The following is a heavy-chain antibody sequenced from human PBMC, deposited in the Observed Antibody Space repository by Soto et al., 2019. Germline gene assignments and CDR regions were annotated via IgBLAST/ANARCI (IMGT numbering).Heavy chain of an antibody. Sequence: EVQLVESGGALVQPGGSLRLSCVASGFTFSSSFMGWVRQAPGKVLEWVANINQDGGGTYYVDSVQGRFTISRDNAKDSLFLQLNSLRGEDTAVYYCARYFRGSGRYFFDYWGQGTLVTVSS. CDR3: ARYFRGSGRYFFDY. J-gene: IGHJ4*02. D-gene: IGHD6-19*01. CDR2: INQDGGGT. V-gene: IGHV3-7*03. CDR1: GFTFSSSF.